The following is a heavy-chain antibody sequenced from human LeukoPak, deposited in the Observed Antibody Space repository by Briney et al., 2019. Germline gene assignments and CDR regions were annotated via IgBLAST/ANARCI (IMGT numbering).Heavy chain of an antibody. Sequence: SETLSLTCTVSGGSISSGDYYWGWIRQPPGKGLEWIGYIYYSGSTNYNPSLKSRVTISVDTSKNQFSLKLSSVTAADTAVYYCARGGLVVVAAFDDWGQGTLVTVSS. J-gene: IGHJ4*02. CDR3: ARGGLVVVAAFDD. D-gene: IGHD2-15*01. CDR2: IYYSGST. V-gene: IGHV4-61*08. CDR1: GGSISSGDYY.